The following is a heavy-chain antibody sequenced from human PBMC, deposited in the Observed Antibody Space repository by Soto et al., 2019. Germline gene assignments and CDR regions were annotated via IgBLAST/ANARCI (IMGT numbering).Heavy chain of an antibody. D-gene: IGHD5-18*01. Sequence: GGTLRLSCKVSGFNFTLHSMTWVRQPPGKGLQWVASISGNGDRAFYGDSVKGRFIVSRDNSKNTLSLQLNRLRADDTAVYDCAKQTAGYHDPTRFPFDKWGQGTLVTVSS. V-gene: IGHV3-23*01. CDR3: AKQTAGYHDPTRFPFDK. CDR2: ISGNGDRA. CDR1: GFNFTLHS. J-gene: IGHJ4*02.